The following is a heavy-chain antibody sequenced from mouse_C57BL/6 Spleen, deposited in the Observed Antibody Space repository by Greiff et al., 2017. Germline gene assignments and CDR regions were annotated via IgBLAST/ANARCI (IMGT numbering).Heavy chain of an antibody. Sequence: EVQLVESGGGLVKPGGSLKLSCAASGFTFSSYTMSWVRQTPEKRLEWVATISGGGGNTYYPDSVKGRFTISRDNAKNTLYLQMSSLRSEDTALYYCASGSSYYAMDYWGQGTSVTVSS. CDR2: ISGGGGNT. J-gene: IGHJ4*01. CDR1: GFTFSSYT. D-gene: IGHD1-1*01. CDR3: ASGSSYYAMDY. V-gene: IGHV5-9*01.